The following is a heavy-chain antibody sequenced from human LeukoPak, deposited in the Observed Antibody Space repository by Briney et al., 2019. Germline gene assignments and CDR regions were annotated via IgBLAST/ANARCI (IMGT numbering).Heavy chain of an antibody. V-gene: IGHV3-7*01. CDR2: IKEDGSEK. CDR1: GFTFSNYW. Sequence: PGGSLRLSCAASGFTFSNYWMSWVRQAPGKGLEWVANIKEDGSEKYYVDSVKGRFTISRDNAGNSLYLQMNSLRAEDTVVYYCASGRQLGYWGQGTLVTVSS. CDR3: ASGRQLGY. D-gene: IGHD6-13*01. J-gene: IGHJ4*02.